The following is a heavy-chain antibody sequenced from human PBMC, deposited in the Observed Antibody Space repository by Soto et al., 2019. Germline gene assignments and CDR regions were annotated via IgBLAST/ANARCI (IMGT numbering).Heavy chain of an antibody. CDR3: ARERTYQLSGDDTLDI. Sequence: QVQLQESGPGLVRPSETLSLTCTVSGGSLSNYNWNWVRQSAGQGLEWIGRISSNGKAYYNPSLKSRVTMSLDTLNTQVSLRLSSVTAADTAKYYCARERTYQLSGDDTLDIWGLGTMVTVSP. CDR2: ISSNGKA. J-gene: IGHJ3*02. D-gene: IGHD2-2*01. CDR1: GGSLSNYN. V-gene: IGHV4-4*07.